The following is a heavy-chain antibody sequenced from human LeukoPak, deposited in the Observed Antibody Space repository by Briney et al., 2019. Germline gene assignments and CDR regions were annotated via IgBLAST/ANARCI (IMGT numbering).Heavy chain of an antibody. Sequence: ASVKVSCKVSGYALSELAMHWVRPAPGKGLEWLGGFSSEDSETVYAQRFQDRVTMTEDTSTDTAYMELSSLTSEDTAVYYCALNDYGDGLGCWGEGTLVAVFS. CDR1: GYALSELA. V-gene: IGHV1-24*01. D-gene: IGHD4-17*01. CDR2: FSSEDSET. CDR3: ALNDYGDGLGC. J-gene: IGHJ4*02.